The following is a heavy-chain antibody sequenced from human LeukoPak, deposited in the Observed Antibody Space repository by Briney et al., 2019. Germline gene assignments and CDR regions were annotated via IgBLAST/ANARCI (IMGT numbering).Heavy chain of an antibody. V-gene: IGHV4-30-2*01. D-gene: IGHD2-21*01. CDR1: GGSISSGGYY. CDR3: CLGGDFDF. Sequence: SQTLSLTCTVSGGSISSGGYYWSWIRQPPGKGLEWIGYIYHSGSTYYNPSLKSRVTISVDTSKTQFSLKLNSVTAADTAMYYCCLGGDFDFWGQGTLVTVSS. CDR2: IYHSGST. J-gene: IGHJ4*02.